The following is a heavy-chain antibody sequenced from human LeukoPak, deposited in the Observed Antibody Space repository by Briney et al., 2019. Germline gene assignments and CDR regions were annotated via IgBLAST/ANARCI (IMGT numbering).Heavy chain of an antibody. V-gene: IGHV3-66*02. CDR2: IYSDGNT. CDR1: EFTIGSKY. CDR3: ARSWDARLNFDY. J-gene: IGHJ4*02. D-gene: IGHD1-26*01. Sequence: GGSLRLSCAASEFTIGSKYMNWVRQAPGKGLEWVSVIYSDGNTYYADSVKGRFTISRDNSRNTLYLQMNSLRAEDTAIYYCARSWDARLNFDYWGQGTLVTVSS.